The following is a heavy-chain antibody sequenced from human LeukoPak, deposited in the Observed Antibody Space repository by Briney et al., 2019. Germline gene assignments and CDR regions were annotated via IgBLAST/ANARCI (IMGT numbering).Heavy chain of an antibody. V-gene: IGHV4-59*01. J-gene: IGHJ4*02. Sequence: SETLSLTCTVSGGSISNYYWSWIRQPPGKGLEWIGYIYYSGTTNYNPSLKSRVTISVDTSKNQFSLKLSSVTAADTAVYYCAGGRYTGGWPYYFDYWGQGTLVTVSS. CDR1: GGSISNYY. D-gene: IGHD2-8*02. CDR3: AGGRYTGGWPYYFDY. CDR2: IYYSGTT.